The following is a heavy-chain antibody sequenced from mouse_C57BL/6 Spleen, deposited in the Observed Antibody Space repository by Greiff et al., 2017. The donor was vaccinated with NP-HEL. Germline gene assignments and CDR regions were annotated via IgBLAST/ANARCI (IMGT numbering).Heavy chain of an antibody. D-gene: IGHD1-1*01. CDR3: ARSKATVVAKGFDV. V-gene: IGHV1-26*01. J-gene: IGHJ1*03. Sequence: EVQLQQSGPELVKPGASVKISCKASGYTFTDYYMNWVKQSHGKSLEWIGDINPNNGGTSYNQKFKGKATLTVDKSSSTAYMELRSLTSEDTAVYYCARSKATVVAKGFDVWGTGTTVTVSS. CDR2: INPNNGGT. CDR1: GYTFTDYY.